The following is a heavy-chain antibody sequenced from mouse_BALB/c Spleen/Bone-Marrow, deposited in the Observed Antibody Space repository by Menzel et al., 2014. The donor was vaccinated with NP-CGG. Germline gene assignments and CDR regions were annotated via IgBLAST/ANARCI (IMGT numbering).Heavy chain of an antibody. V-gene: IGHV1-4*01. CDR3: ARGKTGFYGMDY. CDR1: GYTFTNYT. Sequence: QVQLQQSGAELARPGASVKMSCKASGYTFTNYTMHWVKQRPGQGLEWIGYINPSSGYTNCNQKFKDTATLTADKSSSTAYMQLSSLTSADSAVYYCARGKTGFYGMDYWGQGASVTVSS. D-gene: IGHD4-1*01. CDR2: INPSSGYT. J-gene: IGHJ4*01.